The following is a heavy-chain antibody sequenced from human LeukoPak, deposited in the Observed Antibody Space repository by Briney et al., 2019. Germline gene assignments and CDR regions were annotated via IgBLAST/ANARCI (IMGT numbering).Heavy chain of an antibody. CDR2: ISGYNGYT. J-gene: IGHJ1*01. Sequence: ASVKVSCKASGYTFTNYGVSWVRQAPGQGLEWMGWISGYNGYTNYAQKFQFRVAMTTDTSTSTAYMELRSLASDDTAVYYCARDKAVTTELTQYFHHWGQGTLVTVSS. CDR3: ARDKAVTTELTQYFHH. D-gene: IGHD4-11*01. V-gene: IGHV1-18*01. CDR1: GYTFTNYG.